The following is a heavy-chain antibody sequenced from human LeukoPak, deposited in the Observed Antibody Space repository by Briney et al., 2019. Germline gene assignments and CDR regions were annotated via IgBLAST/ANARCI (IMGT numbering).Heavy chain of an antibody. CDR2: IYYSGYT. D-gene: IGHD2-15*01. CDR1: GGSISSSSYY. CDR3: ARDLMLGYCSGGRCASEY. Sequence: PSETLSLTCIVSGGSISSSSYYWGWIRQPPGKGLEWLGNIYYSGYTNYNPSLKSRVTISLDTSKNQFSLKLRSVTAADTAVYYCARDLMLGYCSGGRCASEYWGQGTLVTVSS. J-gene: IGHJ4*02. V-gene: IGHV4-39*07.